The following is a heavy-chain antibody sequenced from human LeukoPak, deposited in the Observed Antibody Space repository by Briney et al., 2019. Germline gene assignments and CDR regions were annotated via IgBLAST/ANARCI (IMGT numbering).Heavy chain of an antibody. CDR1: GFTFSNYA. CDR3: ARDLRITFFGVVTATGGLDS. Sequence: QTGGSLRLSCATSGFTFSNYAMHWVRQAPGKGLTWLAVISYDGTNKYYAASVQGRFTISRDNSNNIVYLEMNSLRFEDTALYYCARDLRITFFGVVTATGGLDSWGRGTLVTVSS. CDR2: ISYDGTNK. J-gene: IGHJ5*01. D-gene: IGHD3-3*01. V-gene: IGHV3-30-3*01.